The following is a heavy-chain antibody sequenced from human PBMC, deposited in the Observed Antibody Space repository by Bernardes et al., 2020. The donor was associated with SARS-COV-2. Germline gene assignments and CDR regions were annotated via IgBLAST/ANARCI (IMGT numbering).Heavy chain of an antibody. V-gene: IGHV1-18*01. CDR3: AREGYYDSPGDY. D-gene: IGHD3-22*01. CDR2: ASGYSGNP. J-gene: IGHJ4*02. CDR1: GYNFVNYG. Sequence: ASVKVSCKASGYNFVNYGINWVRQAPGQGPEWVGWASGYSGNPNYAQKFQGRLTMTTDTSTSTAYMELRSLRSDDTAVYYCAREGYYDSPGDYWGQGTLVTVSS.